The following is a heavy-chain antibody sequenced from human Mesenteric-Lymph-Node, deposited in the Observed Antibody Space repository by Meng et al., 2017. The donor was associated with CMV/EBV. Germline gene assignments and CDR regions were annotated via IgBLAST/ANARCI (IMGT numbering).Heavy chain of an antibody. Sequence: ASLKVSCKASGYTFTGYYMHWVRQAPGQGLEWMGWINPNSGGTNYAQKFQGRVTMTRDTSISTAYMELSMLRSEDTAVYYCARGFSNVVIPGDYWGQGTVVTVSS. V-gene: IGHV1-2*02. CDR3: ARGFSNVVIPGDY. J-gene: IGHJ4*02. CDR1: GYTFTGYY. D-gene: IGHD2-2*01. CDR2: INPNSGGT.